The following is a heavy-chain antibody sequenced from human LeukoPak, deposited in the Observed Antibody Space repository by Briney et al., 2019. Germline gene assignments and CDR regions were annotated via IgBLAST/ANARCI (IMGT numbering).Heavy chain of an antibody. V-gene: IGHV3-30*18. CDR3: AKELRGYSYGLRNNWFDP. Sequence: GGSLRLSCAASGFTFSDYYMSWIRQTPGKGLEWVAVISYDGSNKYYADSVKGRFTISRDNSKNTLYLQMNSLRAEDTAVYYCAKELRGYSYGLRNNWFDPWGQGTLVTVSS. CDR2: ISYDGSNK. J-gene: IGHJ5*02. CDR1: GFTFSDYY. D-gene: IGHD5-18*01.